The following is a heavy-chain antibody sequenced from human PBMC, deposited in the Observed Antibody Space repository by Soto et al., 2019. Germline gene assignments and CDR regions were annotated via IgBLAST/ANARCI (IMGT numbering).Heavy chain of an antibody. V-gene: IGHV1-18*04. J-gene: IGHJ6*02. Sequence: ASVKVPCNASGYTFTSYGISWVRQAPGHGLEWMGWISPYNGNTNYAQKLQGRVTMTTDTSTSTAYMALRSLRSDDTAVYYCARDGVVVQAAHRDYYGMDVWGQGTTVTVSS. CDR2: ISPYNGNT. D-gene: IGHD2-2*01. CDR3: ARDGVVVQAAHRDYYGMDV. CDR1: GYTFTSYG.